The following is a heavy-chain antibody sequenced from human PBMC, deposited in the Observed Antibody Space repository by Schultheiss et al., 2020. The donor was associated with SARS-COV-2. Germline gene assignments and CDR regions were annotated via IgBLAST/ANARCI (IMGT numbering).Heavy chain of an antibody. V-gene: IGHV1-2*02. CDR2: INPNSGGT. Sequence: ASVKVSCKASGYTFTSYGISWVRQAPGQGLEWMGWINPNSGGTNYAQKFQGRVTMTRDTSISTAYMELSRLRSDDTAVYYCARDGFSQYQLLSNPGPWGQGTLVTVSS. D-gene: IGHD2-2*01. J-gene: IGHJ5*02. CDR3: ARDGFSQYQLLSNPGP. CDR1: GYTFTSYG.